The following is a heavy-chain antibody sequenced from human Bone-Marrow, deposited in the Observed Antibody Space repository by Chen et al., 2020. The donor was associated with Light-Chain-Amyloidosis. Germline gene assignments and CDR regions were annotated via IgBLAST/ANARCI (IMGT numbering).Heavy chain of an antibody. D-gene: IGHD3-3*01. J-gene: IGHJ4*02. V-gene: IGHV4-38-2*02. CDR1: GYSINSGYY. CDR2: IYHSGST. Sequence: QVQLQESGPGLVKPSETLSLTGIVTGYSINSGYYWGWNRQPPGKGLDLIGTIYHSGSTYYNPSLKSRVTISVDTSKNQFSLKLSSVTAADTAMYYCARVTFWSGYPFDYWGQGTLVTVSS. CDR3: ARVTFWSGYPFDY.